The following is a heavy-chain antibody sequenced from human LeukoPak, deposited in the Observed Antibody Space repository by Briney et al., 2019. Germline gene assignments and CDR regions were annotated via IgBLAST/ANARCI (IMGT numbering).Heavy chain of an antibody. V-gene: IGHV4-61*01. CDR2: IYYSGST. Sequence: SETLSLTCTVSGGSISSSSYYWGWIRQPPGKGLEWIGYIYYSGSTNYNPSLKSRVTISVDTSKNQFSLKLSSVTAADTAVYYCARDHPPSGYHYYYYYMDVWGKGTTVTVSS. CDR1: GGSISSSSYY. D-gene: IGHD3-22*01. J-gene: IGHJ6*03. CDR3: ARDHPPSGYHYYYYYMDV.